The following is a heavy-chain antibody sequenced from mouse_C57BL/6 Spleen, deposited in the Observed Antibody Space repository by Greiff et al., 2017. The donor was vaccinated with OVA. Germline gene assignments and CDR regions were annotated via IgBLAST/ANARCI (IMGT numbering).Heavy chain of an antibody. Sequence: EVKLMESGGGLVQPGGSMKLSCVASGFTFSNYWMNWVRQSPEKGLEWVAQIRLKSDNYATHYAKSVKGRFTITRDDSKSSAYRQVNNLRAEDTGIYYCATVVPYCDYWGQGTTLTVSS. CDR3: ATVVPYCDY. V-gene: IGHV6-3*01. CDR1: GFTFSNYW. CDR2: IRLKSDNYAT. J-gene: IGHJ2*01. D-gene: IGHD1-1*01.